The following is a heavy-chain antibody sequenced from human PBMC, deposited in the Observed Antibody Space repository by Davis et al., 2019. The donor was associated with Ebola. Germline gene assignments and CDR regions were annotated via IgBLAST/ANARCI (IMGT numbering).Heavy chain of an antibody. CDR3: ASLRRTITGMDDSFDI. CDR2: IYPDDSDT. CDR1: GYSFSNYW. D-gene: IGHD2-8*02. Sequence: GESLKISCKGSGYSFSNYWIGWVRQMPGKGLEWMGIIYPDDSDTRYSPSFQGQVIISADKSISTAYLQWSSLKASDTAMYYCASLRRTITGMDDSFDIWGQGTMVTVSS. V-gene: IGHV5-51*01. J-gene: IGHJ3*02.